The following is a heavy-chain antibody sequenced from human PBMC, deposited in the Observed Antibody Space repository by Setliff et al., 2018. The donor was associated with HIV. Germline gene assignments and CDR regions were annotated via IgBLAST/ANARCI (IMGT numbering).Heavy chain of an antibody. V-gene: IGHV5-51*01. J-gene: IGHJ5*02. Sequence: GESLKISCKASGYSFTSYYIGWVRQMPGKGLEWMGIIYPGDSETKYSPSFQGQVTISVDKSISTAYLQWSSLKASDTAMYYCARAYGSGSYYNLGGFDPWGQGTLVTVSS. CDR2: IYPGDSET. D-gene: IGHD3-10*01. CDR3: ARAYGSGSYYNLGGFDP. CDR1: GYSFTSYY.